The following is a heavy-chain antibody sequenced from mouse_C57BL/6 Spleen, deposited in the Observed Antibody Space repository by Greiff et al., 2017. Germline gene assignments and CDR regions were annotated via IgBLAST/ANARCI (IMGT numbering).Heavy chain of an antibody. CDR3: ARYDAMDY. J-gene: IGHJ4*01. Sequence: QMQLKESGAELVKPGASVKISCKASGYAFSSYWMNWVKQRPGKGLVWIGQVFPGDGDTNYNGKFKGKATLTPDKSSSTAYMQLSSLTSEDSAVYFCARYDAMDYWGQGTSVTVSS. CDR1: GYAFSSYW. V-gene: IGHV1-80*01. CDR2: VFPGDGDT.